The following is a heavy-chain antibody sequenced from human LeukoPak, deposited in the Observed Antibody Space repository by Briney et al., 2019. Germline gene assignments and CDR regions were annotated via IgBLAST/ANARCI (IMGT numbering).Heavy chain of an antibody. V-gene: IGHV3-74*01. Sequence: PGGSLRLSCAASGFTFSNYWMHWVRQSPGKGLVWVSRISSDGSTTTYADSVKGRFTISRDNAKNTLYLQMNSLRAEDTAVYYCVRALCDSSGFSKWGQGTLVTVSS. J-gene: IGHJ4*02. CDR1: GFTFSNYW. CDR2: ISSDGSTT. CDR3: VRALCDSSGFSK. D-gene: IGHD3-22*01.